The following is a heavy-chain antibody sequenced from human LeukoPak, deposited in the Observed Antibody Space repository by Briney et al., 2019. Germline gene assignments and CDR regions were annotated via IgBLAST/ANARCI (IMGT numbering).Heavy chain of an antibody. CDR2: IHHSGDT. Sequence: SGTLSLTCAVSGVSISSTNWWSWVRQPPGKGPEWIGEIHHSGDTNYSPSLKSRITISLDKSKNQFSLKLSSVTAADTAVYYCARYYYGSGSYYNARFDYWGQGTLVTVSS. CDR3: ARYYYGSGSYYNARFDY. CDR1: GVSISSTNW. J-gene: IGHJ4*02. D-gene: IGHD3-10*01. V-gene: IGHV4-4*02.